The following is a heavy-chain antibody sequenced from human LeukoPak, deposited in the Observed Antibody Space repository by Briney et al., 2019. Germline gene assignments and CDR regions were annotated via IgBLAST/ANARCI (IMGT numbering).Heavy chain of an antibody. CDR1: GYTFTGYY. J-gene: IGHJ4*02. CDR3: AKVRLFGDLPQDY. D-gene: IGHD3-10*02. V-gene: IGHV1-2*02. Sequence: ASVKVSCKASGYTFTGYYMHWVRQAPGQGLEWMGWINPNSGGTNYAQKFQGRVTMTRDTSISTAYMELSRLRSDDTAVYYCAKVRLFGDLPQDYWGQGTLVTVSS. CDR2: INPNSGGT.